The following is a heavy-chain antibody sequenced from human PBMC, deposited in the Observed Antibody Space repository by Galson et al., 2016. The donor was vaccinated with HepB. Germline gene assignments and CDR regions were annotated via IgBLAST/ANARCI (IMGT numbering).Heavy chain of an antibody. CDR3: ARQYTGSHLDY. J-gene: IGHJ4*02. V-gene: IGHV4-4*02. CDR2: IYHSGST. CDR1: GGSISSDSW. D-gene: IGHD1-26*01. Sequence: SETLSLTCAVSGGSISSDSWWGWVRQPPGKGLEWIGEIYHSGSTNYKPSLRSRVTMSLDRSKNQFSLKLTSVTAADTAVYYCARQYTGSHLDYWGRGALVTVSS.